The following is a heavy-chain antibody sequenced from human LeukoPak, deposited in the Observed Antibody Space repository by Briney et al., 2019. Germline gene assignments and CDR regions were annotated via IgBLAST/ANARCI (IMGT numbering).Heavy chain of an antibody. J-gene: IGHJ4*02. D-gene: IGHD2-15*01. V-gene: IGHV3-23*01. Sequence: PGGSLRLSCAASGFTFSSYAVSWVRQAPGKGLEWVSAISGSGGSTYYADSVKGRFTISRDNSKNTLYLQMSRLRDEDTAVYYCASPPLSGMLPYDYWGQGTLVTVSS. CDR3: ASPPLSGMLPYDY. CDR2: ISGSGGST. CDR1: GFTFSSYA.